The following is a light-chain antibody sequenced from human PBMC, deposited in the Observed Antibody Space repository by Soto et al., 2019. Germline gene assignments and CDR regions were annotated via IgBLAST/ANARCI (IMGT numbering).Light chain of an antibody. V-gene: IGKV1-39*01. J-gene: IGKJ2*01. Sequence: DIQMTQSPSSLSASVGAGVTITCRARQSISTHLNWYQQKPGTAPKLLIYDASSLQSWVPSKFSGGVSGTDFTLTISSLQPEDFATYFCQQSYITPSTFGQGSGLEIK. CDR2: DAS. CDR3: QQSYITPST. CDR1: QSISTH.